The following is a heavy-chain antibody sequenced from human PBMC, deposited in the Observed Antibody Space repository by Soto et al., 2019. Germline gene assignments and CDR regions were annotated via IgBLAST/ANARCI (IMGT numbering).Heavy chain of an antibody. V-gene: IGHV1-69*02. J-gene: IGHJ6*03. CDR2: IIPILGIA. Sequence: QVQLVQSGAEVKKPGSSVKVSCKASGCTFSSYTISWVRQAPVQGLEWMGRIIPILGIANYAKKYQGRVTITEDKSMSTAYMELSSLGSEDTSVYYCARGRFFGGAKYYYYYMDVWGKGTTVTVSS. CDR3: ARGRFFGGAKYYYYYMDV. D-gene: IGHD3-3*01. CDR1: GCTFSSYT.